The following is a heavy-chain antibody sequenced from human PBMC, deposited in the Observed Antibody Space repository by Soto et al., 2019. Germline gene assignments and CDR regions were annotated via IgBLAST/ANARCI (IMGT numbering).Heavy chain of an antibody. J-gene: IGHJ6*03. Sequence: QVQLVQSGAEVKKPGASVKVSCKASGYTFTSYGISWVRQAPGQGLEWMGWFSAYNGNTNYARKLQGRVTMTTDTPTSTAYMELRSLRSDDTPVYYCARLDIVVVPAAMLTTASDYYDYMDVWGKGTTVTVSS. V-gene: IGHV1-18*01. CDR2: FSAYNGNT. CDR3: ARLDIVVVPAAMLTTASDYYDYMDV. CDR1: GYTFTSYG. D-gene: IGHD2-2*03.